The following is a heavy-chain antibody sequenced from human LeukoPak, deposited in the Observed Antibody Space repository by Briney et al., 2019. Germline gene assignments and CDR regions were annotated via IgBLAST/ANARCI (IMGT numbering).Heavy chain of an antibody. Sequence: PGRSLRLSCAASGFTFSNYAMHWVRQAPGKGLEWVAVISYEGNNKYYADSVKGRFTISRDNSKNTMYLQMNSLRAEDTAMYYCARAPMSYDSSGFGGAFDIWGQGTMVTVSS. CDR3: ARAPMSYDSSGFGGAFDI. CDR1: GFTFSNYA. V-gene: IGHV3-30-3*01. CDR2: ISYEGNNK. D-gene: IGHD3-22*01. J-gene: IGHJ3*02.